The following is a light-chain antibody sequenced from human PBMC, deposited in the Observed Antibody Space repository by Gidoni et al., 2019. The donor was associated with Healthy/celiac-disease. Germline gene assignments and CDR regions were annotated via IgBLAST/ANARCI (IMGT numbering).Light chain of an antibody. J-gene: IGLJ1*01. V-gene: IGLV2-14*01. CDR1: SSDVGGYNY. Sequence: SALTQPASVSGSPGQSITIPSPGTSSDVGGYNYLSRYQHHPGKAPKLMIYEVSNRPSGVSNRFSGSKSGNTASLTISGLQAEDEADYYCSSYTSSSTLCVFGTGTKVTVL. CDR3: SSYTSSSTLCV. CDR2: EVS.